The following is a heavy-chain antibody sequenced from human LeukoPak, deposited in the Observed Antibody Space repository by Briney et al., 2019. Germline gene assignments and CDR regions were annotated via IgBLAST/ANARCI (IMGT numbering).Heavy chain of an antibody. Sequence: GGSPRLSCAASVYIFSHYGMHGVPDAPGGGVEGVAYIRYEGRNQYYTESVKGGFTLSRDTSKNTLFLKLNSLRAEHTRIYFFAKGEMTSWNYMSWGEGALVT. D-gene: IGHD2-2*01. V-gene: IGHV3-30*02. J-gene: IGHJ5*02. CDR1: VYIFSHYG. CDR3: AKGEMTSWNYMS. CDR2: IRYEGRNQ.